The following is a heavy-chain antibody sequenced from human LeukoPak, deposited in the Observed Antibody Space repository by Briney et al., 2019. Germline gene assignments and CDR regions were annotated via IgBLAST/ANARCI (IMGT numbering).Heavy chain of an antibody. CDR2: IYHSGST. CDR3: ARGEYFYDSSGYLY. V-gene: IGHV4-38-2*02. Sequence: PSETLSLTCTVSGYSISSGYYWGWIRQPPGKGLEWIGSIYHSGSTYYNPSLKSRVTISVDTSKNQFSLKPSSVTAADTAVYYCARGEYFYDSSGYLYWGQGTLVTVSS. D-gene: IGHD3-22*01. CDR1: GYSISSGYY. J-gene: IGHJ4*02.